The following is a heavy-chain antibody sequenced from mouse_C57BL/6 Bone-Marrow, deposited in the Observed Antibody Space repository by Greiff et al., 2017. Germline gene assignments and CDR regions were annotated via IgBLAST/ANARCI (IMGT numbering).Heavy chain of an antibody. CDR2: INPYNGGT. J-gene: IGHJ1*03. V-gene: IGHV1-19*01. D-gene: IGHD1-1*01. Sequence: VQLQQSGPVLVKPGASVKMSCKASGYTFTDYYMNWVKQSHGKSLEWIGVINPYNGGTSYNQKFKGKATLTVDKSSSTAYMELNILTSEDSAVYYCAFYDGSSYWCFDVWGTGTPGTVSS. CDR1: GYTFTDYY. CDR3: AFYDGSSYWCFDV.